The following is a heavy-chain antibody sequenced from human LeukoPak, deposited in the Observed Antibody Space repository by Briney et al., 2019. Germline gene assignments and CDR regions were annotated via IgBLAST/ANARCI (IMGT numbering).Heavy chain of an antibody. CDR1: GGSISGHF. D-gene: IGHD1-26*01. Sequence: SETLSLTCTVSGGSISGHFWSWIRQPPGKGLEWIGFVSYSGDTNYSPSFNGRVTISLDTSKSQFSLNLNSVTAADTAVYFCARGGASSRCFGYWGQGTLVTVSS. V-gene: IGHV4-59*11. CDR3: ARGGASSRCFGY. J-gene: IGHJ4*02. CDR2: VSYSGDT.